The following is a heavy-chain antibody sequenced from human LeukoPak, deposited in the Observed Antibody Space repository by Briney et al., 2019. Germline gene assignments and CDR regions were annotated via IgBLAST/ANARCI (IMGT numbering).Heavy chain of an antibody. CDR1: GGTFSSYA. CDR2: IIPIFGTA. V-gene: IGHV1-69*06. D-gene: IGHD3-3*01. J-gene: IGHJ6*03. Sequence: GASVKVSCKASGGTFSSYAISWVRQAPGQGLEWMGGIIPIFGTANYAQKFQGRVTITADKSTSTAYMELSSLRSEDTAVYYCARDLGRDTIFGVVSYYYYMDVWGKGTTVTVSS. CDR3: ARDLGRDTIFGVVSYYYYMDV.